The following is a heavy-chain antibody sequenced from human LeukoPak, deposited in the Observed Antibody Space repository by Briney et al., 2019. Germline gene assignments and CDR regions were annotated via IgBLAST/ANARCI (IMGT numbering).Heavy chain of an antibody. CDR1: GGSISSSSYY. CDR2: IYYSGST. CDR3: ARGRVVRPMVE. D-gene: IGHD3-10*01. J-gene: IGHJ4*02. Sequence: MPSETLSLTCTVSGGSISSSSYYWGWIRQPPGKGLEWIGTIYYSGSTYYNPSLKSRVSMSVDTSKSQFSLRLTSVTAADTAVYYCARGRVVRPMVEWGQGTLVTVSS. V-gene: IGHV4-39*07.